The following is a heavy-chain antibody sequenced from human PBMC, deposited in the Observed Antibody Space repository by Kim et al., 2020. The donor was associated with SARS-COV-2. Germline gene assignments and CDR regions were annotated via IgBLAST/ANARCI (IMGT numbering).Heavy chain of an antibody. D-gene: IGHD3-10*01. CDR2: INHSGST. J-gene: IGHJ4*02. CDR1: GGSFSGYY. Sequence: SETLSLTCAVYGGSFSGYYWSWIRQPPGKGLEWIGEINHSGSTNYNPSLKSRVTISVDTSKNQFSLKLSSVTAADTAVYYCARAGWFGRKHDYWGQGTLVTVSS. CDR3: ARAGWFGRKHDY. V-gene: IGHV4-34*01.